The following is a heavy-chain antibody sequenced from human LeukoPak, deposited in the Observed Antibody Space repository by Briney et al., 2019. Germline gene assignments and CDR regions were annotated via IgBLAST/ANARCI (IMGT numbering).Heavy chain of an antibody. CDR3: ARDINWNDRDTNWFDP. J-gene: IGHJ5*02. V-gene: IGHV4-4*07. D-gene: IGHD1-1*01. CDR1: GGSISSYY. CDR2: IYTSGST. Sequence: SETLSLTCTVSGGSISSYYWSWIRQPAGKGLEWIGHIYTSGSTNYNPSLKSRVTMSVDTSKNQFSLKLSSVTAADTAVYYCARDINWNDRDTNWFDPWGQGTLVTVSS.